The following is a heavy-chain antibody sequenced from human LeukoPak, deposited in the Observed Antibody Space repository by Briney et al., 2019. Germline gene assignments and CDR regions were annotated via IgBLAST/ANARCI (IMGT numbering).Heavy chain of an antibody. D-gene: IGHD6-19*01. CDR3: ARGHRGQWLVY. CDR1: GYTFTGYY. CDR2: MNPNSGNT. J-gene: IGHJ4*02. V-gene: IGHV1-8*02. Sequence: ASVKVSCKASGYTFTGYYMHWVRQAPGQGLEWMGWMNPNSGNTGYAQKFQGRVTMTRNTSISTAYMELSSLRSEDTAVYYCARGHRGQWLVYWGQGTLVTVSS.